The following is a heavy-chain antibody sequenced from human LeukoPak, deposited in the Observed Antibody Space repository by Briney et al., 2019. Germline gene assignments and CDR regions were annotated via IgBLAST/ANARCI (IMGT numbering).Heavy chain of an antibody. J-gene: IGHJ4*02. CDR3: ARNGGNSDFDY. CDR2: IYHSGVT. Sequence: SETLSLTCAVSGGSISSSSSNCWTWVRQPPGKGLEWIGEIYHSGVTNYNPSLKSRVTMLLDKSKNQFSLKLNSVTAADTAVYYCARNGGNSDFDYWGQGTLVTVSS. D-gene: IGHD4-23*01. V-gene: IGHV4-4*02. CDR1: GGSISSSSSNC.